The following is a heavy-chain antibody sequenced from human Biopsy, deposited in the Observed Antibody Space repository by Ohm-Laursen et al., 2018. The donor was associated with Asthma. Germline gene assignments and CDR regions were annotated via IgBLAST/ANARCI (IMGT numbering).Heavy chain of an antibody. CDR3: ARAVDYSHYYGIDV. CDR2: ISVYNGNT. J-gene: IGHJ6*02. V-gene: IGHV1-18*01. Sequence: DSVKVSCKTSGYTFNSVGITWVRQAPGQGLGWMGGISVYNGNTKVAQKLQDRVTMITDTSTSTAYMELRSLRSDDTAVYFYARAVDYSHYYGIDVWGQGTTVTVS. CDR1: GYTFNSVG. D-gene: IGHD3-10*01.